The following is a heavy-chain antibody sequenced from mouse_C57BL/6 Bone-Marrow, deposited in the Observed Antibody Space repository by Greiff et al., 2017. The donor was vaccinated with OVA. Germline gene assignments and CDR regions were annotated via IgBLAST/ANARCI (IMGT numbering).Heavy chain of an antibody. Sequence: QVQLQQSGAELARPGASVKLSCKASGYTFTSYGISWVKQRTGQGLEWIGEIYPRSGNTYYNEKFKGKATLTADKSSSTAYMELRSLTSEDSAVYFCARKRTGSWFAYWGQGPLVTVSA. CDR2: IYPRSGNT. D-gene: IGHD4-1*01. V-gene: IGHV1-81*01. CDR1: GYTFTSYG. CDR3: ARKRTGSWFAY. J-gene: IGHJ3*01.